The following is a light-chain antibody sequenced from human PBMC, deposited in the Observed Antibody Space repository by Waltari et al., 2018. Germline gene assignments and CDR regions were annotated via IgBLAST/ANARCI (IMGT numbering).Light chain of an antibody. V-gene: IGKV1-39*01. CDR3: QQRRNWPPT. CDR2: AAS. J-gene: IGKJ1*01. CDR1: QIISSY. Sequence: DIQMTQSPSSLSASVGDRVTITCRASQIISSYLNWYQQKPGKAPKLLIYAASSLQTGVPSRFSGSGSGTDFTLTISSLQPEDFATYYCQQRRNWPPTFGQGTKVEIK.